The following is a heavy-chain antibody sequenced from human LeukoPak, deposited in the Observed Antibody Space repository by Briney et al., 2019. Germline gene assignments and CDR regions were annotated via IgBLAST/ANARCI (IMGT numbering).Heavy chain of an antibody. J-gene: IGHJ3*02. CDR1: GFTFSSYA. V-gene: IGHV3-30*03. Sequence: GGSLRLSCAASGFTFSSYAMSWVRQAPGKGLEWVAVISYDGSNKYYADSVKGRFTISRDNSKNTLYLQMNSLRAEDTAVYYCAAVGSDAFDIWGQGTMVTVSS. CDR3: AAVGSDAFDI. CDR2: ISYDGSNK. D-gene: IGHD6-19*01.